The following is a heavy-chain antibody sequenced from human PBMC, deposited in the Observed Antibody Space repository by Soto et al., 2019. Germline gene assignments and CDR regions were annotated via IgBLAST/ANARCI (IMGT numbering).Heavy chain of an antibody. V-gene: IGHV4-34*01. J-gene: IGHJ5*02. CDR3: AGYYDYVWGSYRPYP. D-gene: IGHD3-16*02. CDR2: INHSGST. Sequence: SSETLSLTCAVYGGSFSGYYWSWIRQPPGKGLEWIGEINHSGSTNYNPSLKSRVTISVDTSKNQFSLKLSSVTAADTAVYYYAGYYDYVWGSYRPYPWGQGTLVTVSS. CDR1: GGSFSGYY.